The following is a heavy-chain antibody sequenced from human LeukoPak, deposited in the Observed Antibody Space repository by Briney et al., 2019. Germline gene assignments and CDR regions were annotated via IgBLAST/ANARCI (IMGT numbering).Heavy chain of an antibody. J-gene: IGHJ6*03. CDR1: GGTFSSYA. CDR3: ARSGVISSFYYYMDV. CDR2: IMPIFGTA. D-gene: IGHD2-8*01. V-gene: IGHV1-69*05. Sequence: ASVKVSCKASGGTFSSYAISWVRQAPGQGLEWMGRIMPIFGTANYAQKFQGRVTITTDESTSTAYMELSSLRSEDTAVYYCARSGVISSFYYYMDVWGKGTTVTVSS.